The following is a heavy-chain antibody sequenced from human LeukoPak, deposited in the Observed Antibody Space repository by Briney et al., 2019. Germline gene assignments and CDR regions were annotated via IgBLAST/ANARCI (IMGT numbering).Heavy chain of an antibody. J-gene: IGHJ3*02. CDR2: IYPTGST. V-gene: IGHV4-4*07. CDR3: ARGYCSSTSCYLKFDAFDI. CDR1: TGSVIPYY. D-gene: IGHD2-2*01. Sequence: PSETLSLTCSVSTGSVIPYYWSWIRQPAGKEFQWIGRIYPTGSTDYNPSLKSRVTMSVDTSKKQTSLNLTSVTAADTAVYYCARGYCSSTSCYLKFDAFDIWGQGTMVTVSS.